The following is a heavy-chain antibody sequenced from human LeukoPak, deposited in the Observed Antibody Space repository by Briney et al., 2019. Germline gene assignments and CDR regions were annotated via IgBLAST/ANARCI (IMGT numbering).Heavy chain of an antibody. CDR2: IKQDGSEK. CDR1: GFTFSSYW. Sequence: PGGSLRLSCAASGFTFSSYWMSWVRQAPGKGLEWVANIKQDGSEKYYVDSVKGRFTISRDNAKNSLYLQMNSLRAEDTAVYYCARGGYYGSGYYGMDVWGQGTTVTVSS. D-gene: IGHD3-10*01. V-gene: IGHV3-7*01. J-gene: IGHJ6*02. CDR3: ARGGYYGSGYYGMDV.